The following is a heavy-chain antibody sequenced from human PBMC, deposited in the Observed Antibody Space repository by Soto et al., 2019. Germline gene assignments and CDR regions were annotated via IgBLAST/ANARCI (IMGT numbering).Heavy chain of an antibody. V-gene: IGHV3-30-3*01. CDR3: AREAEAFDI. Sequence: GGSMILSCGASGFTFGNYSGHWVRQAPGKGLEWVAIISYDGSNKYYTDSVKGRFTISRDNSKNTLYLQMNSLRSEDTAVYYCAREAEAFDIWGRGTIVTVS. CDR2: ISYDGSNK. CDR1: GFTFGNYS. J-gene: IGHJ3*02.